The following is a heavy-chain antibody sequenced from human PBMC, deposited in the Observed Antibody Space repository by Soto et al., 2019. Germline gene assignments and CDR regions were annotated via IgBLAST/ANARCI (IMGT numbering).Heavy chain of an antibody. J-gene: IGHJ4*02. CDR2: IWYDGSNK. V-gene: IGHV3-33*06. CDR3: AKDVPYSSSHSITYCSDY. D-gene: IGHD6-13*01. CDR1: GFTFSSYG. Sequence: QVQMVESGGGVVQPGRSLRLSCAASGFTFSSYGMNWVRHASGKELEWVAGIWYDGSNKYYADSVKGRFTISRDNSNNRFYLQMNSLGADDTAVYYCAKDVPYSSSHSITYCSDYCGQGTLVTVSS.